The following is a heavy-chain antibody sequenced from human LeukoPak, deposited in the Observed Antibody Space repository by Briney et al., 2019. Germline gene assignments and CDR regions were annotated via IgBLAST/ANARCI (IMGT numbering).Heavy chain of an antibody. CDR3: AKGDCSGGSCYGGIGY. V-gene: IGHV3-23*01. CDR1: GFTFSSYA. D-gene: IGHD2-15*01. J-gene: IGHJ4*02. CDR2: ISGSGGST. Sequence: GSLRLSCAASGFTFSSYAMSWVRQAPGKGLEWVSAISGSGGSTYYADSVKGRFTISRDNSKNTLYLQMNSLRAEDTAVYYCAKGDCSGGSCYGGIGYWGQGTLVTVSS.